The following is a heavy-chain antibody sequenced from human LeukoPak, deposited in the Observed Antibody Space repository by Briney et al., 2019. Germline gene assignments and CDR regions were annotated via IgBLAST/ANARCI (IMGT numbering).Heavy chain of an antibody. Sequence: SETLSLTCAVYGGSFSGYYWSWLRQPPGKGLEWIGEINHSGSTNYNPSLKSRVTISVDTSKNQFSLKLSSVTAADTAVYYCARGRYYDMGYYYYYMDVWGKGTTVTISS. CDR2: INHSGST. CDR3: ARGRYYDMGYYYYYMDV. V-gene: IGHV4-34*01. D-gene: IGHD3-9*01. J-gene: IGHJ6*03. CDR1: GGSFSGYY.